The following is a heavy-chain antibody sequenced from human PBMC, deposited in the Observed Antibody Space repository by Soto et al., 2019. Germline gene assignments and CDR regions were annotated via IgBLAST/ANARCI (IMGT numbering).Heavy chain of an antibody. CDR2: ISYDGNNK. CDR3: AKGGSGNYLTYYYYYGMDV. V-gene: IGHV3-30*18. CDR1: GFSLSNNG. J-gene: IGHJ6*02. D-gene: IGHD3-22*01. Sequence: GGSLRLSXAASGFSLSNNGMHWVRQAPGKGLEWVAVISYDGNNKYYADSVKGRFTISRDNSKNTVYLEMNNLRAEDTAMYYCAKGGSGNYLTYYYYYGMDVWGQGTTVTVSS.